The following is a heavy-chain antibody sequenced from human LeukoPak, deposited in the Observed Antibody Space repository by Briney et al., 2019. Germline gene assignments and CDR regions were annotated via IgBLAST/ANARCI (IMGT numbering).Heavy chain of an antibody. Sequence: GGSLRLSCAASGFTFSSYSMNWVSQAPGKGLEWVSSISSSSSYIYYADSVKGRFTISRDNAKNSLYLQMNSLRAEDTAVYYCARVYYDSSGFLDYWGQGTLVTVSS. D-gene: IGHD3-22*01. CDR1: GFTFSSYS. CDR2: ISSSSSYI. J-gene: IGHJ4*02. V-gene: IGHV3-21*01. CDR3: ARVYYDSSGFLDY.